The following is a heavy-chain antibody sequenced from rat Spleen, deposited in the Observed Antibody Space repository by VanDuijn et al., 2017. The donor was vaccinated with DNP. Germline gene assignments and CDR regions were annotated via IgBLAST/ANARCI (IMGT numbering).Heavy chain of an antibody. D-gene: IGHD1-7*01. V-gene: IGHV2S12*01. CDR1: GFSLTSYG. Sequence: QVQLKESGPGLVQPSQTLSLTCTVSGFSLTSYGVSWVRQPPGKGLEWIAAMSSGGNTYYNSVFKSRLSISRDTSKSQVFLKMNSLQTEDSAIYFCTRDMTYWGQGVMVTVSS. J-gene: IGHJ2*01. CDR2: MSSGGNT. CDR3: TRDMTY.